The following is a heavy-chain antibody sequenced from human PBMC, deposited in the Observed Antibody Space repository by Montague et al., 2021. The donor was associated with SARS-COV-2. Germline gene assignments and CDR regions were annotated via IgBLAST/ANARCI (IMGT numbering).Heavy chain of an antibody. CDR2: IFHTGTS. CDR1: GDSIINIKTSY. V-gene: IGHV4-61*05. Sequence: SETLSLTCNVSGDSIINIKTSYWGWFRLPPGKGLEWIGYIFHTGTSNYQASLKSRVTMSVDTSKTQFSLKLTSVTAADTAVYFCAQVNRRLGGVSFDSWGQGALVTVSS. D-gene: IGHD3-16*01. CDR3: AQVNRRLGGVSFDS. J-gene: IGHJ4*02.